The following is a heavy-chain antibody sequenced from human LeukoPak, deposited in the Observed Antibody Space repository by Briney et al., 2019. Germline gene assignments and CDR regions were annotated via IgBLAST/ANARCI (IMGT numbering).Heavy chain of an antibody. CDR3: ARLLFYYYYYMDV. CDR2: INHSGST. CDR1: GGSFSGYY. Sequence: SETLSLTCAVYGGSFSGYYWSWIRQPPGKGLEWIGEINHSGSTNYNPSLKSRVTISVDTSKNQFSLKLSSVTAADTAVYYCARLLFYYYYYMDVWGKGTTVTVSS. J-gene: IGHJ6*03. V-gene: IGHV4-34*01.